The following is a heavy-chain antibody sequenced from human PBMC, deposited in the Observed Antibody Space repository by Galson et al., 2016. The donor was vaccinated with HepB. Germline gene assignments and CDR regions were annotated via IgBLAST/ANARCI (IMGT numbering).Heavy chain of an antibody. CDR2: ISGSSHYT. CDR1: GFTFSDYY. D-gene: IGHD6-13*01. V-gene: IGHV3-11*06. CDR3: ARDGAGAMRKQLVYCYYYGMDV. Sequence: SLRLSCAASGFTFSDYYMNWIRQAPGKGLEWVSYISGSSHYTYYADSVKGRFTISRDNAKNTLYLQMNSLRAEDTAVYYCARDGAGAMRKQLVYCYYYGMDVWGQGTTVTVSS. J-gene: IGHJ6*02.